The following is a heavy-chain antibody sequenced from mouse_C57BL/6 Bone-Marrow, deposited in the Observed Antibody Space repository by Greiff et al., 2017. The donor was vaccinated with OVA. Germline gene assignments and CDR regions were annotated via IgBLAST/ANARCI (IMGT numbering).Heavy chain of an antibody. CDR1: GFTFSDYG. CDR3: ARRDDYDGDY. V-gene: IGHV5-17*01. D-gene: IGHD2-4*01. Sequence: EVQVVESGGGLVKPGGSLKLSCAASGFTFSDYGMHWVRQAPEKGLEWVAYISSGSSTIYYADTVKGRFTISRDNAKNTLFLQMTSLRSEDTARYYCARRDDYDGDYWGQGTTLTVSS. J-gene: IGHJ2*01. CDR2: ISSGSSTI.